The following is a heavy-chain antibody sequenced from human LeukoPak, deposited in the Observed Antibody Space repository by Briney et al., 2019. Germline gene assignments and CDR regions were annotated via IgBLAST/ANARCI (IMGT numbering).Heavy chain of an antibody. V-gene: IGHV4-59*11. Sequence: PSETLSLTCTVSGGSISDHYWSWIRKTPGKGLEWIGYILYSGRANANPSLKSRVTISVDTSEHQFSLKLRSVTAADTAVYYCARDHREGICFLQYMDVWAKGTTVIVSS. CDR2: ILYSGRA. CDR3: ARDHREGICFLQYMDV. D-gene: IGHD1-14*01. CDR1: GGSISDHY. J-gene: IGHJ6*03.